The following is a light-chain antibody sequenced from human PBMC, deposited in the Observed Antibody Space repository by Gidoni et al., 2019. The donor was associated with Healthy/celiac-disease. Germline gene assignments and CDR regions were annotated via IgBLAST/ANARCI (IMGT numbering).Light chain of an antibody. Sequence: SYELTQPPSVSVSLGQMARITCPGEALPKKYAYWYQQKPGQFPVLVIYKASERPSGIPERFSGSSSGTLVTLTISGVQAEDEADYYCLSADSSGTVVFGGGTKLTVL. V-gene: IGLV3-16*01. CDR2: KAS. CDR3: LSADSSGTVV. J-gene: IGLJ2*01. CDR1: ALPKKY.